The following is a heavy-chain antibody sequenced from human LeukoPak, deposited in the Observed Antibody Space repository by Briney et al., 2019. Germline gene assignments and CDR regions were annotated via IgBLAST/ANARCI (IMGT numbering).Heavy chain of an antibody. CDR2: IRPDSGDT. CDR3: ARELSTSVPDY. CDR1: GYTFTSHA. V-gene: IGHV1-8*03. D-gene: IGHD5/OR15-5a*01. J-gene: IGHJ4*02. Sequence: ASVKVSCKASGYTFTSHAISWVRQAPGLGLEWMGRIRPDSGDTGHTQKFQGRVVITRDNSIDTAYMELSSLTSEDTAIYYCARELSTSVPDYWGQGTLVTVSS.